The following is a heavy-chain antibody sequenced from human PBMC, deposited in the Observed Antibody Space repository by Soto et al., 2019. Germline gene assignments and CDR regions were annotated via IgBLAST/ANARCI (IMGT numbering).Heavy chain of an antibody. V-gene: IGHV1-2*04. CDR3: AREFIAAAGIGAAFDI. D-gene: IGHD6-13*01. Sequence: GASVKVSCKASGYTFTGYYMHCVRQAPGQGLEWMGWINPNSGGTSYAQKFQGWVTMTRDTSISTAYMELSRLRSDDTAVYYCAREFIAAAGIGAAFDIWGQGTMVTVSS. CDR2: INPNSGGT. J-gene: IGHJ3*02. CDR1: GYTFTGYY.